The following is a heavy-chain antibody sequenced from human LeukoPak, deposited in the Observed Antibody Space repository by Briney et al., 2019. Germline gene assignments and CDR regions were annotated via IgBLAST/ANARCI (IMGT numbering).Heavy chain of an antibody. CDR3: ARGGGILWFGELFGYMDV. CDR2: IYTSGST. D-gene: IGHD3-10*01. Sequence: SETLSLTCTVSGGSINNFYWSWIRQPAGKGLEWIGRIYTSGSTNYSPSLKSRVTMSVDTSKNQFSLKLSSVTAADTAVYYCARGGGILWFGELFGYMDVWGKGTTVTISS. V-gene: IGHV4-4*07. J-gene: IGHJ6*03. CDR1: GGSINNFY.